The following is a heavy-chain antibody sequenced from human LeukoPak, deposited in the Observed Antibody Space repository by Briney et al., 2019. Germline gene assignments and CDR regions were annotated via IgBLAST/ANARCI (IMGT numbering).Heavy chain of an antibody. V-gene: IGHV3-9*01. Sequence: GGSLRLSCAASGFTFDDYAMHWVRQAPGKGLEWVSGISWNSGSIGYADSVKGRFTISRDNAKNSLYLQMNSLRAEDTALYYCAKDRYYDFWSGSYYFDYWGQGTLVTVSS. CDR3: AKDRYYDFWSGSYYFDY. CDR2: ISWNSGSI. CDR1: GFTFDDYA. D-gene: IGHD3-3*01. J-gene: IGHJ4*02.